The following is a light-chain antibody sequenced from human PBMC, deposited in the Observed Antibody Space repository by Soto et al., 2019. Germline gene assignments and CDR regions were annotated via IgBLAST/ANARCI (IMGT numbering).Light chain of an antibody. Sequence: DIQMTQSPSSLSASVGDRVTITCRASQSIRNYLNWYQQKPGKAPKVLIYTASSLQSGATSRFSASGSGTDFTLSIGSLQPEDFATYYCQQTYSTPPGAFGQGTKVEIE. J-gene: IGKJ1*01. V-gene: IGKV1-39*01. CDR2: TAS. CDR3: QQTYSTPPGA. CDR1: QSIRNY.